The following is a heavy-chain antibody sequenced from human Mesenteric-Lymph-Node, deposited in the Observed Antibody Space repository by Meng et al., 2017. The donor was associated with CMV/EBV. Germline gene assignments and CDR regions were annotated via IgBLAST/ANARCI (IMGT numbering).Heavy chain of an antibody. Sequence: GSLRLSCIVSGGSISGYYWSWIRQPPGKGLEWIGYIYYSGSTNYNPSLKSRVTISVDTSKNQFSLKLSSVTAADTAVYYCARGGDPRDYYYGMDVWGQGTTVTVSS. D-gene: IGHD7-27*01. CDR3: ARGGDPRDYYYGMDV. V-gene: IGHV4-59*01. J-gene: IGHJ6*02. CDR2: IYYSGST. CDR1: GGSISGYY.